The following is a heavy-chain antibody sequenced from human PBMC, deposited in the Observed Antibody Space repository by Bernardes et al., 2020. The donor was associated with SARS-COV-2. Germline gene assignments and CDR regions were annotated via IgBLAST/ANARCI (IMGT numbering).Heavy chain of an antibody. CDR1: GYTFTNYG. V-gene: IGHV3-23*01. CDR2: ISGSGDRT. CDR3: AKGRDSGYLVPFDY. J-gene: IGHJ4*02. Sequence: SCKSSGYTFTNYGINWVRQAPGKGLEWVSGISGSGDRTNYAGSVKGRFTISRDTSKSTLYLQMNSLRAEDTAVYYCAKGRDSGYLVPFDYWGQGTLVT. D-gene: IGHD3-22*01.